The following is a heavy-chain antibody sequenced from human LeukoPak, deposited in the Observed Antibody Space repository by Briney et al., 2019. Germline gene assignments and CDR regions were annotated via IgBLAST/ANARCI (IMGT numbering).Heavy chain of an antibody. CDR2: IYYSGNT. V-gene: IGHV4-59*01. Sequence: PSETLSLTCTVSGDSISSYNWSWIRQPPGKGLEWIGCIYYSGNTNYNPSLKSRVTISIDTSKNQFSLKLSSVTAADTAVYYCARDYAFDIWGQGTMVTVSS. J-gene: IGHJ3*02. CDR3: ARDYAFDI. CDR1: GDSISSYN.